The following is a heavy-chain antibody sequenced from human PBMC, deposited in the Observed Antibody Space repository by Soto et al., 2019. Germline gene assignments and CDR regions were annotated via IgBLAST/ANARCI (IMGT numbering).Heavy chain of an antibody. Sequence: TLSLTCTVSGGSVTSGDYFWTWIRTPPLKGREWIGHIYYIGSTNYSPSLESRVTISLDTSNNHFSLRLNSVTTADAAVYFCARFPVDTSMIYWLDPWGQGTRVPVSS. CDR1: GGSVTSGDYF. CDR3: ARFPVDTSMIYWLDP. J-gene: IGHJ5*02. CDR2: IYYIGST. D-gene: IGHD3-16*01. V-gene: IGHV4-61*08.